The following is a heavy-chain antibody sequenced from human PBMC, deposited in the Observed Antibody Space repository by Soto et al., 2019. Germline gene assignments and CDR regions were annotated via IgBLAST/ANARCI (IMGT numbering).Heavy chain of an antibody. CDR1: GGSISSYY. CDR2: IYYSGST. CDR3: ARHPYYYYMDV. J-gene: IGHJ6*03. Sequence: SXTLSLTCAVSGGSISSYYWTWTRQPPVKGLEWIGYIYYSGSTNYNPSLKSRVTISVDTSKNQFSLKLSSVTAADTAVYYCARHPYYYYMDVWGKGPRSPSP. V-gene: IGHV4-59*08.